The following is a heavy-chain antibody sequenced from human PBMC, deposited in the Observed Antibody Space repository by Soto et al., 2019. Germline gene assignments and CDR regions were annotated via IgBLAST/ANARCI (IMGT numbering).Heavy chain of an antibody. CDR1: GFSFSNYA. Sequence: EVQLLESGGGLVQPGGSLRLSCAASGFSFSNYAMSWVRQAPGMGLEWLSGIGGRGTSAYYADSVKGRFAISRDNTKNFLYLQMNSLRAEDTAVYFCARDLKAVVNHIHYNHYGLDVWGQGTTVTVSS. CDR3: ARDLKAVVNHIHYNHYGLDV. V-gene: IGHV3-23*01. D-gene: IGHD3-16*02. J-gene: IGHJ6*02. CDR2: IGGRGTSA.